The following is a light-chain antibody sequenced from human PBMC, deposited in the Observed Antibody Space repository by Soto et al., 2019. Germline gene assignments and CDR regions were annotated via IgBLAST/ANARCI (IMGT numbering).Light chain of an antibody. CDR2: GAS. V-gene: IGKV3-20*01. CDR1: QSVSTSN. Sequence: IVLTQSPGTLSSSPGERATLSCRASQSVSTSNLAWYQQRPGQAPRLLIYGASRRATGIPDRFSGSGSGTDFTLTISRLEPEDFAVYYCQQYGSSPPTWTFGQGTKVDI. J-gene: IGKJ1*01. CDR3: QQYGSSPPTWT.